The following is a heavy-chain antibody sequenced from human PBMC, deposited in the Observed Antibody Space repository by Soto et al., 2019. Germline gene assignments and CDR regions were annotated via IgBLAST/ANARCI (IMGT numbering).Heavy chain of an antibody. D-gene: IGHD6-13*01. CDR2: ISGSGGST. J-gene: IGHJ5*02. V-gene: IGHV3-23*01. CDR3: AKDKSSSCCPNWFDP. CDR1: GFTFSSYA. Sequence: GGSLRLSCAASGFTFSSYAMSWVRQAPGKGLEWVSAISGSGGSTYYADSVKGRFTISRDNSKNTLYLQMNSLRAEDTAVYYCAKDKSSSCCPNWFDPWGQGTLVTVSS.